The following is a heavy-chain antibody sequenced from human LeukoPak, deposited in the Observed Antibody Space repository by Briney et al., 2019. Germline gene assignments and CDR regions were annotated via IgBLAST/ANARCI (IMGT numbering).Heavy chain of an antibody. Sequence: PSETLSLTCTVSGGSVSSNTYYWSWIRQPPGEGLEWIGYIYYSGSTNYNPSLKSRVTISVDTSKNQFSLKLSSVTAADTAVYYCARSSRYYDSSGHGFDYWGQGTLVTVSS. CDR1: GGSVSSNTYY. V-gene: IGHV4-61*01. CDR3: ARSSRYYDSSGHGFDY. J-gene: IGHJ4*02. CDR2: IYYSGST. D-gene: IGHD3-22*01.